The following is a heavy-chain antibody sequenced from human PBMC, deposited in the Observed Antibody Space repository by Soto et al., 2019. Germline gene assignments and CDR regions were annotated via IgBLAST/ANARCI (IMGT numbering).Heavy chain of an antibody. D-gene: IGHD6-19*01. J-gene: IGHJ4*02. Sequence: SETLSLTCTVSGGSISSGDYYWSWIRQPPGKGLEWIGYIYYSGSTYYNPSLKSRVTISVDTSKSQFSLKLSSVTAADTAVYYCARVSRGSLGWYFYFDHWGQGTLVTVSS. CDR2: IYYSGST. V-gene: IGHV4-30-4*01. CDR1: GGSISSGDYY. CDR3: ARVSRGSLGWYFYFDH.